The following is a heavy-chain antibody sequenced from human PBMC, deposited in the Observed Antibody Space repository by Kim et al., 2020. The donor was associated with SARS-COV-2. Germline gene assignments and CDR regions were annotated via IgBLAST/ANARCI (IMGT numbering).Heavy chain of an antibody. Sequence: GGSLRLSCAASGFTFRNYAMSWVRQAPGKGLEWVSTSIGSADTTHYADSVEGRFTISTDNSQNMLYRQLNSLTAEETAVYYWATDCCCRCGGCCVLDYRG. CDR1: GFTFRNYA. J-gene: IGHJ4*01. CDR2: SIGSADTT. CDR3: ATDCCCRCGGCCVLDY. D-gene: IGHD2-15*01. V-gene: IGHV3-23*01.